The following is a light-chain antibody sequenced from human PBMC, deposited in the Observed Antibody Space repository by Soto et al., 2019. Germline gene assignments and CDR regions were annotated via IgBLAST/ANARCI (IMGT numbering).Light chain of an antibody. V-gene: IGKV3-20*01. CDR1: QSVRSNS. J-gene: IGKJ5*01. CDR3: QQYGSSRIT. Sequence: DIVLTQSPGTLSLSPGERATLSCRASQSVRSNSLAWYQQRTGQAPRLLIYGASSRATGIPDRFSGSGSGTDFTLTISRLEPEDFAVYYCQQYGSSRITFGQGTRLE. CDR2: GAS.